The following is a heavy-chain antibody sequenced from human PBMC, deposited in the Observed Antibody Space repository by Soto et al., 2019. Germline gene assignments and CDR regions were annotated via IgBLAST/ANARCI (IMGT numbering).Heavy chain of an antibody. CDR2: INNDGSST. V-gene: IGHV3-74*03. Sequence: EVQLVESGGGLVQPGGSQRLSCAASGFTFSSYWIHWVRQAPGKGPVWVSRINNDGSSTMYADSVKGRFTISRDNAKNTLYLQMNSLRAEDTAVYYCARDRGYGTPFDYWGQGTLVTVSS. CDR3: ARDRGYGTPFDY. J-gene: IGHJ4*02. CDR1: GFTFSSYW. D-gene: IGHD5-12*01.